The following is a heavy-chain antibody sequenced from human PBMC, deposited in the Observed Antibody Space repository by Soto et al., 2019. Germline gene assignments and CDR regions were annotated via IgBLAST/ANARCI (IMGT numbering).Heavy chain of an antibody. J-gene: IGHJ6*03. D-gene: IGHD2-15*01. CDR3: AADRGYCSGGSCYYYYYMDV. V-gene: IGHV1-58*02. Sequence: SVKVSCKASGFTFTSSAMQWVRQARGQRLEWIGWIVVGSGNTNYAQKFQERVTITRDMSTSTAYMELSSLRSEDTAVYYCAADRGYCSGGSCYYYYYMDVWGKGTTVTVSS. CDR2: IVVGSGNT. CDR1: GFTFTSSA.